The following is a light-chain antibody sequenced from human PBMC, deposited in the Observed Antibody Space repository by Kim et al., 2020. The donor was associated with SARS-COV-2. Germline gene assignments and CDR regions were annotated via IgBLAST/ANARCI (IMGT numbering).Light chain of an antibody. V-gene: IGLV2-23*01. CDR3: CSYAGSGIVV. Sequence: GRLITIPFTGTTSDVRYYNLVAWYQQHPRKVPEVLIYEASKRPSAVSSRFSGSKPGYTAFLTISGLQAEDEADYYCCSYAGSGIVVFGGGTQLTVL. CDR1: TSDVRYYNL. J-gene: IGLJ2*01. CDR2: EAS.